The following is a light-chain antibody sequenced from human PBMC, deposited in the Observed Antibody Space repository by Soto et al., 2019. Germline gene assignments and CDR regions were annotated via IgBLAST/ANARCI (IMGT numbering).Light chain of an antibody. J-gene: IGKJ1*01. Sequence: ETVLTQSPGTLSLSPGERATLSCRASQSVSSNSLAWFQQKPGQAPRLLIFGASSRATGIPDRFSCSGSGTDFTLTISRLEPEDFAVYYCQHYGTSPWTFGQGNKVEIK. CDR2: GAS. CDR1: QSVSSNS. V-gene: IGKV3-20*01. CDR3: QHYGTSPWT.